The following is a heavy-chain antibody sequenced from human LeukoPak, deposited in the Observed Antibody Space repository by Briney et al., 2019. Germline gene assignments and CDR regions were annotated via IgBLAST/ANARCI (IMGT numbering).Heavy chain of an antibody. J-gene: IGHJ4*02. Sequence: GASVKVSCKVSVYTPTESSMHWLRQAPGKGLEWMGGLDPEDGEKIYAQKFQGRVTMTEDTSTDTAYMDLSSLRSEDTAVYYCATGPSKWELLAYWGQGTQVTVSS. CDR3: ATGPSKWELLAY. CDR2: LDPEDGEK. D-gene: IGHD1-26*01. CDR1: VYTPTESS. V-gene: IGHV1-24*01.